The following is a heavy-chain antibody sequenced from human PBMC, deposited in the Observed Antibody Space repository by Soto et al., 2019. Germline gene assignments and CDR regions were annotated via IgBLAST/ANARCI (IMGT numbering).Heavy chain of an antibody. Sequence: VSLRVSCAASGFTFSGYAMSWVRQAPGKGLEWVSAISGSGGSTYYADSVKGRFTISRDNSKNTLYLQMNSLRAEDTAVYYCAKGGQWLVKDAFDIWGQGTMVTVSS. D-gene: IGHD6-19*01. V-gene: IGHV3-23*01. CDR3: AKGGQWLVKDAFDI. J-gene: IGHJ3*02. CDR2: ISGSGGST. CDR1: GFTFSGYA.